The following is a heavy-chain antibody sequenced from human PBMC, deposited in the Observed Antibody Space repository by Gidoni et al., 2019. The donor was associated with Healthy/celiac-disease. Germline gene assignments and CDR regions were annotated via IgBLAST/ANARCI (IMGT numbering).Heavy chain of an antibody. CDR3: AREMGFGDIREDAFDI. Sequence: QVQLVQSGAEVKKPGASVKVSCKASGYTFTSYDINWVRQATGQGLEWMGWMNPNSGNTGYAQKFQGRVTMTRNTSISTAYMELSSLRSEDTAVYYCAREMGFGDIREDAFDIWGQGTMVTVSS. D-gene: IGHD3-10*01. J-gene: IGHJ3*02. V-gene: IGHV1-8*01. CDR1: GYTFTSYD. CDR2: MNPNSGNT.